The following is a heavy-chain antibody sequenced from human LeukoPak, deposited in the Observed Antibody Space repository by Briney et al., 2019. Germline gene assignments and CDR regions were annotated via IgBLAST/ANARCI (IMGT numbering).Heavy chain of an antibody. CDR3: ATTGGYGDYTGAFDI. Sequence: SETLSLTCTVSGGSISSSSYYWGWIRQPPGKGLEWIGGIYYSGSTYYNLSLKSRVTISVDTSKNQFSLKLSSVTAADTAVYYCATTGGYGDYTGAFDIWGQGTMVTVSS. V-gene: IGHV4-39*01. CDR2: IYYSGST. D-gene: IGHD4-17*01. CDR1: GGSISSSSYY. J-gene: IGHJ3*02.